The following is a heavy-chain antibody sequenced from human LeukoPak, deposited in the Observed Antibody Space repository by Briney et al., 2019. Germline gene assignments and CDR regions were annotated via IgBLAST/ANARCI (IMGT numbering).Heavy chain of an antibody. CDR1: GFTFSSYN. V-gene: IGHV3-21*01. D-gene: IGHD3-22*01. Sequence: GGSLRLSCAASGFTFSSYNMNWVRQAPGKGLEWVSSISSSSSYMYYADSVKGRFTISRDNAKNSLYLQLNSLRAEDTAVYYCARGPDHYDSSGYYYSWFDPWGQGTLVTVSS. CDR3: ARGPDHYDSSGYYYSWFDP. J-gene: IGHJ5*02. CDR2: ISSSSSYM.